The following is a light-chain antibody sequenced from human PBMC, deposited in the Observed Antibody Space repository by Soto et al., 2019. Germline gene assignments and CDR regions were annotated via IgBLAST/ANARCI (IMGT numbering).Light chain of an antibody. J-gene: IGKJ2*01. Sequence: DIQMTQSPSTLSASVGDRVTITCRASQSISSWLAWYQQKPGKAPNLLIYKASTLGSGVPSRFSGGGSGTEFTLTISSLQPDDFATYYYKQHSSSSPYTFGQGTKLEIK. CDR1: QSISSW. V-gene: IGKV1-5*03. CDR2: KAS. CDR3: KQHSSSSPYT.